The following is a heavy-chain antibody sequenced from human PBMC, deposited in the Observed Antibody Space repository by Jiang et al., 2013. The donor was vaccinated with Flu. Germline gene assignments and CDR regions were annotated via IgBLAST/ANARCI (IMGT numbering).Heavy chain of an antibody. Sequence: KKPGSSVKVSCKTSGYTFTDYYVHWVRQAPGQGLEWMGWINPNSGGTKYAQEFQGRVTMTRDTSITTAYMDLSRLRSDDTAVYYCARGGTSDNYYSLNLWGRGTLVTVSS. J-gene: IGHJ2*01. CDR3: ARGGTSDNYYSLNL. V-gene: IGHV1-2*02. CDR1: GYTFTDYY. D-gene: IGHD1-26*01. CDR2: INPNSGGT.